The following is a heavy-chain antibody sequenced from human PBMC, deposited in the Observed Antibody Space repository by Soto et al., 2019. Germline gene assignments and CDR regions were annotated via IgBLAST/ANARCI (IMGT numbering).Heavy chain of an antibody. Sequence: QVTLKESGPTLVKPTQTLTLTCTVSGLSLRTTGVGVGWVRQPPGKALERLALLYWDDDQRYSPSLRSRLTIAKDISEKQVVLTMTNMDTVDTATHYCVQSRCGGDCLEIYSSHAYNGLDVWGQGTTVTVSS. D-gene: IGHD2-21*02. CDR3: VQSRCGGDCLEIYSSHAYNGLDV. J-gene: IGHJ6*02. V-gene: IGHV2-5*02. CDR2: LYWDDDQ. CDR1: GLSLRTTGVG.